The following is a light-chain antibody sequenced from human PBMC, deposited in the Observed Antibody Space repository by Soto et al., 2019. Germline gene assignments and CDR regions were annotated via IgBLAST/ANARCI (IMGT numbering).Light chain of an antibody. Sequence: SARTQPPSASGSPGPSVTISCTGTSSDVGGYDYVSWYQQHPGKAPKLMIYEVTIRPSGVSDRFSGSKSGNTASLTVSGLQAEDEADYYCSSYTGGNPSYVFGTGTKVTVL. J-gene: IGLJ1*01. CDR3: SSYTGGNPSYV. V-gene: IGLV2-8*01. CDR1: SSDVGGYDY. CDR2: EVT.